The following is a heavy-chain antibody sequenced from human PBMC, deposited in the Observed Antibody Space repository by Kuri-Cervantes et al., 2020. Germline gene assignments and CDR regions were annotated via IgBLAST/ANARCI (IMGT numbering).Heavy chain of an antibody. D-gene: IGHD1-26*01. V-gene: IGHV1-58*01. Sequence: SVKVSCKASGFTFSSSAVQWVRQARGQRLEWIGWIVVGSGNTNYAQKFQERVTIRRDMSTSTAYMELNSLRSEDTAVYYCARGWWERNWFDPWGQGTLVTVSS. CDR3: ARGWWERNWFDP. J-gene: IGHJ5*02. CDR1: GFTFSSSA. CDR2: IVVGSGNT.